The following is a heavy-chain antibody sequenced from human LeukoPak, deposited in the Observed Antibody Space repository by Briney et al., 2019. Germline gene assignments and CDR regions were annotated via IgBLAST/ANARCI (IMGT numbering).Heavy chain of an antibody. CDR2: FYKTGDT. CDR3: DRGYYHYYMDV. J-gene: IGHJ6*03. V-gene: IGHV4-39*07. CDR1: GGSISDTSHY. Sequence: SETLSLTCSVSGGSISDTSHYWAWIRQSPGKGLEWIGTFYKTGDTYYEPSLQSRVTISGDTSQNQFSLRLTSAIAADTAVYYCDRGYYHYYMDVWGKGTTVTVS.